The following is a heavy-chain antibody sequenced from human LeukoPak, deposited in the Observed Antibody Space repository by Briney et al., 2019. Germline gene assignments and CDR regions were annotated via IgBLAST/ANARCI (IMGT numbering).Heavy chain of an antibody. V-gene: IGHV3-30-3*01. CDR3: ARDTRPYSSSWHYYYYYGMDV. CDR1: GFTFSSYA. D-gene: IGHD6-13*01. CDR2: ISYDGSNK. J-gene: IGHJ6*02. Sequence: PGGSLRLSCAASGFTFSSYAMHWVRQAPGKGLEWVAVISYDGSNKYYADSVKGRFTISRDNSKNTLYLQMNSLRAEDTAVYYCARDTRPYSSSWHYYYYYGMDVWGQGTTVTVSS.